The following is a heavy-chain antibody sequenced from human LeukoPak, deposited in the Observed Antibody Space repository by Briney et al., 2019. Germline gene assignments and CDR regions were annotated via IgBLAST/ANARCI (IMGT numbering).Heavy chain of an antibody. CDR3: ARHSDVIGAV. CDR1: GYTFTHQW. D-gene: IGHD2-21*01. J-gene: IGHJ4*02. Sequence: GESLQISCKASGYTFTHQWIGWGRQKSGSGLEGMGIIYPRDSDTRYSPSFQGHVTISADTSINTAYLEWSRLEASDTAIYYCARHSDVIGAVWGQGTLVTVSS. V-gene: IGHV5-51*01. CDR2: IYPRDSDT.